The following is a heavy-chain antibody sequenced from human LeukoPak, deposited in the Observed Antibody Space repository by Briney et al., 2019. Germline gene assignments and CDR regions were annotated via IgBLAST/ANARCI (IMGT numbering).Heavy chain of an antibody. Sequence: GGSLRLSCAASGFTFSSYAMSWVRQAPGKGLEWVSGISGSGGSTHYADSVKGRFTISRDNSRNTLYLQMNSLRAEDTAVYYCAKDLGDYYDSSAPPEDAFDIWGQGTMVTVSS. J-gene: IGHJ3*02. D-gene: IGHD3-22*01. CDR3: AKDLGDYYDSSAPPEDAFDI. V-gene: IGHV3-23*01. CDR2: ISGSGGST. CDR1: GFTFSSYA.